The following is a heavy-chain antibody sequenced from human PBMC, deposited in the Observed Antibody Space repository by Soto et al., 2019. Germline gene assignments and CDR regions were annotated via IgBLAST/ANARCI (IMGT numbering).Heavy chain of an antibody. J-gene: IGHJ4*02. D-gene: IGHD6-19*01. CDR2: IRSKTNTYAT. V-gene: IGHV3-73*01. CDR3: TRRPESSSGFDY. CDR1: GFIFSDSA. Sequence: GGSLRLSCAASGFIFSDSAMHWVRQASGKGLEWVGRIRSKTNTYATTYAASVKGRFTISRDDSKNTTFLQMNSLKTEDTAMYYCTRRPESSSGFDYWGQGALVTSPQ.